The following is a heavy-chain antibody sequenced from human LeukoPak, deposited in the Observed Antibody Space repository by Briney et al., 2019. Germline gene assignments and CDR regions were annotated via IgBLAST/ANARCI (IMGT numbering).Heavy chain of an antibody. Sequence: SETLSLTCTVSGGSISTFYWSWIRQPPGKGLEWIGYIYYSGSTNYNPSLKSRVTISVDTSKNQFSLKLSSVTAADTAVYYCARLVVVTSRPWSAWYFDLWGRGTLVTVSS. D-gene: IGHD2-21*02. J-gene: IGHJ2*01. CDR2: IYYSGST. V-gene: IGHV4-59*08. CDR3: ARLVVVTSRPWSAWYFDL. CDR1: GGSISTFY.